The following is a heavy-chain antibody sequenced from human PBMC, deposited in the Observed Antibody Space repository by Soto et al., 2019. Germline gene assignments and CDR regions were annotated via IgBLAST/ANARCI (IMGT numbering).Heavy chain of an antibody. V-gene: IGHV3-23*01. CDR2: ISGSGGST. D-gene: IGHD5-12*01. CDR3: ARPDSTISVYGGNSGRLGYAFDI. J-gene: IGHJ3*02. Sequence: GGSLRLSCAASGFTFSTYAMSWVRQAPGKGLEWVSSISGSGGSTYYADSVKGRFTISRDNSKNTLYLQMNSLRAEDTAVYYCARPDSTISVYGGNSGRLGYAFDIWGQGTMVTVSS. CDR1: GFTFSTYA.